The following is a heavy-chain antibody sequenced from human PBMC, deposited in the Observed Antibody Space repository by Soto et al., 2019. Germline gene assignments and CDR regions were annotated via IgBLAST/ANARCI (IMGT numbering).Heavy chain of an antibody. J-gene: IGHJ3*02. D-gene: IGHD1-26*01. Sequence: PGGSLRLSCAASGFTFSSYGMHWVRQAPGKGLEWVAVIWYDGSNKYYADSVKGRFTISRDNSKNTLYLQMNSLRAEDTAVYYWARTEETSYDAFDSWGQGTRVTVSS. V-gene: IGHV3-33*01. CDR1: GFTFSSYG. CDR3: ARTEETSYDAFDS. CDR2: IWYDGSNK.